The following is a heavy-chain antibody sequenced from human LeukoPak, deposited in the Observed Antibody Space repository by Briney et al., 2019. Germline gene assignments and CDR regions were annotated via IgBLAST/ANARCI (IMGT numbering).Heavy chain of an antibody. CDR2: INHSGST. D-gene: IGHD4-17*01. V-gene: IGHV4-34*01. CDR3: ARESVYGDSNRRAYYFDY. J-gene: IGHJ4*02. Sequence: SETLSLTCAVYAGSFSGYYWSWIRQPPGKGLEWIGEINHSGSTNYNPSLKSRVTISVDTSKNQFSLKLSSVTAADTAVYYCARESVYGDSNRRAYYFDYWGQGTLVTVSS. CDR1: AGSFSGYY.